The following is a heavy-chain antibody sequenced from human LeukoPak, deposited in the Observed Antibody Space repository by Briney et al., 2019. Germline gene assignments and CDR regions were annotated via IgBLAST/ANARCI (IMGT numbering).Heavy chain of an antibody. CDR2: ISSSSSYI. CDR1: GFTFSSYN. J-gene: IGHJ4*02. Sequence: GGSLRLSCAASGFTFSSYNMNWVRQAPGKGLEWVSSISSSSSYIYYADSVRGRFTISRDNAKNSLYLQMNSLRVEDTAVYYCARHVVAVGFDYWGQGTLVTVSS. CDR3: ARHVVAVGFDY. D-gene: IGHD3-22*01. V-gene: IGHV3-21*01.